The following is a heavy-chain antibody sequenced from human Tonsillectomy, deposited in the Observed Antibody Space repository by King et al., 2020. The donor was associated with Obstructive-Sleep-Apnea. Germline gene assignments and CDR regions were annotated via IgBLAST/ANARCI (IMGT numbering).Heavy chain of an antibody. Sequence: QLQESGPGLVKPSETLSLTCTVSGVSISGSDYYWGWIRQPPGKGLEWIGAVYYTGSTYFNPSLKSRPTISVDTSKNQFSLSLSSVTAADTAVYYCARKQWLAPFDYWGQGTLVTVSS. CDR2: VYYTGST. CDR3: ARKQWLAPFDY. V-gene: IGHV4-39*07. CDR1: GVSISGSDYY. D-gene: IGHD6-19*01. J-gene: IGHJ4*02.